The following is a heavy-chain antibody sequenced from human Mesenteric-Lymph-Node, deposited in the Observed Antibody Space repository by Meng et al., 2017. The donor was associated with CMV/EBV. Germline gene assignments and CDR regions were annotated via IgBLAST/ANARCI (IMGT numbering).Heavy chain of an antibody. CDR1: GFTLRNYW. CDR3: ARVQDDYYDSSGYYSLDY. V-gene: IGHV3-74*01. Sequence: GESLKISCAASGFTLRNYWLHWVRQAPGKGPVWVARINSDGSTTTYADSVKGRFTISRDNAKNMVYLQMNSLRAEDTAVYYCARVQDDYYDSSGYYSLDYWGQGTLVTVSS. CDR2: INSDGSTT. D-gene: IGHD3-22*01. J-gene: IGHJ4*02.